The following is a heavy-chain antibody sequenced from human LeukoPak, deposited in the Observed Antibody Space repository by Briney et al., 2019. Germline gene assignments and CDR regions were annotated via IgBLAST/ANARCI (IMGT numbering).Heavy chain of an antibody. Sequence: ASVKVSCKASGYSFTYHYMHWLRQAPGQGLEWIGIINPSDGSTTYAQKFQGRVTMTRDMSTSTVYMELSSLRSEDTAVYYCARDMSSVLRFLEWSPRHSLDYWGQGTLVTVSS. J-gene: IGHJ4*02. CDR2: INPSDGST. D-gene: IGHD3-3*01. V-gene: IGHV1-46*01. CDR1: GYSFTYHY. CDR3: ARDMSSVLRFLEWSPRHSLDY.